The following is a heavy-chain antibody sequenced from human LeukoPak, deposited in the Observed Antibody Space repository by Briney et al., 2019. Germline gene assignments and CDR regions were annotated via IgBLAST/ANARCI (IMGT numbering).Heavy chain of an antibody. Sequence: ASVKVSCKASGYSFTYHYMHWLRQAPGQGLEWIGIINPSDGSTTYAQKFQGRVTMTRDMSTSTVYMELSSLRSEDTAVYYCARDMSSVLRFLEWSPRHSLDYWGQGTLVTVSS. J-gene: IGHJ4*02. CDR2: INPSDGST. D-gene: IGHD3-3*01. V-gene: IGHV1-46*01. CDR1: GYSFTYHY. CDR3: ARDMSSVLRFLEWSPRHSLDY.